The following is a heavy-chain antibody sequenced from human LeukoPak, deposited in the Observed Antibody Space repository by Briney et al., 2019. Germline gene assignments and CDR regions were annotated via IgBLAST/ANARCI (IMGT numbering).Heavy chain of an antibody. V-gene: IGHV4-39*01. D-gene: IGHD6-19*01. CDR1: GGSISSSSYY. J-gene: IGHJ4*02. CDR2: IYYSGST. Sequence: SETLSLTCTVSGGSISSSSYYWGWIRQPPGKGLEWIGSIYYSGSTYYNPSLKSRVTISVDTSKNQFSLKLSSVTAADTAVYYCARRSVVAVAGPLDYWGQGTLVTVSS. CDR3: ARRSVVAVAGPLDY.